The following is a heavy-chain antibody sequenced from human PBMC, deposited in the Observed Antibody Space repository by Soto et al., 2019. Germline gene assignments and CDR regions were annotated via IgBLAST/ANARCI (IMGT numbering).Heavy chain of an antibody. V-gene: IGHV1-3*01. D-gene: IGHD6-13*01. J-gene: IGHJ4*02. Sequence: SVKVSCKASGYTFTSYAMHWVRQAPGQRLEWMGWINAGNGNTKYSQKFQGRVTITRDTSASTAYMELSSLRSEDTAVYYCAREPGSIAAAGDFDYWGQGTLVTVSS. CDR1: GYTFTSYA. CDR2: INAGNGNT. CDR3: AREPGSIAAAGDFDY.